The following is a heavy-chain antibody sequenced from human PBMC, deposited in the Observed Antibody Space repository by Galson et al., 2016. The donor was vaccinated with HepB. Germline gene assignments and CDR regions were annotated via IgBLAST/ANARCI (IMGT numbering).Heavy chain of an antibody. CDR2: IDYTGGT. CDR3: SRAPYCANRVCYALHFYYYGIDV. V-gene: IGHV4-31*11. Sequence: TLSLTCAVSGDSISRVGFYWSWIRQHPGKGPEWIGFIDYTGGTNYNSSLKSRVAISLDTSQNQFSLNLTSVTAADTAVYFCSRAPYCANRVCYALHFYYYGIDVWGQGTTVTVSS. J-gene: IGHJ6*02. CDR1: GDSISRVGFY. D-gene: IGHD2-8*01.